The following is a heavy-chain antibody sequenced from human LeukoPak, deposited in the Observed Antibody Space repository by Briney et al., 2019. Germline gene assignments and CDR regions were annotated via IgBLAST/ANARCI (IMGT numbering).Heavy chain of an antibody. CDR3: ASFPLRYDSSGYAAFDY. D-gene: IGHD3-22*01. J-gene: IGHJ4*02. CDR1: GFTFSSYA. CDR2: ISYDGSNK. Sequence: GGSLRLSCAASGFTFSSYAMHWVRQAPGKGLKWVAVISYDGSNKYYADSVKGRFTISRDNSKNTLYLQMNSLRAEDTAVYYCASFPLRYDSSGYAAFDYWGQGTLVTVSS. V-gene: IGHV3-30*07.